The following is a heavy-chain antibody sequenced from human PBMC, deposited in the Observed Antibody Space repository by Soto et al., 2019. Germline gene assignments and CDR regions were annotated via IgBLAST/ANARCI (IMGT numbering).Heavy chain of an antibody. Sequence: SETLSLTCAVYGGSFSGYYWIWIRQPPGKGLEWIGEINHSGSTNYNPSLKSRVTISVDTSKNQFSLKLSSVTAADTAVYYCASPQRSYYDFWSGYYRYYGMDVWGQGTTVTVSS. V-gene: IGHV4-34*01. J-gene: IGHJ6*02. CDR3: ASPQRSYYDFWSGYYRYYGMDV. D-gene: IGHD3-3*01. CDR2: INHSGST. CDR1: GGSFSGYY.